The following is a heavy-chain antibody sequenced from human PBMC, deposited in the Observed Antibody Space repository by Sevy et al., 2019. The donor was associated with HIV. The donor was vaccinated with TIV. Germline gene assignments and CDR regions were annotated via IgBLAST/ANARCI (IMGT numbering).Heavy chain of an antibody. CDR2: MTSSGSYI. V-gene: IGHV3-21*01. J-gene: IGHJ4*02. CDR1: GFTFSTST. Sequence: GGSLRLSCAASGFTFSTSTMNWVHQAPGKGLEWVSLMTSSGSYILYADSVNGRFTISRENAKNSVFLQMNSLRVEDTAVYYCVRDGWNYWGQGTLVTVSS. CDR3: VRDGWNY. D-gene: IGHD2-15*01.